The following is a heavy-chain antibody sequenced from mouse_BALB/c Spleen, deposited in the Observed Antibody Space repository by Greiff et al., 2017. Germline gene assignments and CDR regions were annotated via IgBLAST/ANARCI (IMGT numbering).Heavy chain of an antibody. D-gene: IGHD1-1*01. V-gene: IGHV2-6-5*01. CDR3: AKGGLLRENYAMDY. J-gene: IGHJ4*01. Sequence: VKLMESGPGLVAPSQSLSITCTVSGFSLTDYGVSWIRQPPGKGLEWLGVIWGGGSTYYNSALKSRLSISKDNSKSQVFLKMNSLQTDDTAMYYCAKGGLLRENYAMDYWGQGTSVTVSS. CDR2: IWGGGST. CDR1: GFSLTDYG.